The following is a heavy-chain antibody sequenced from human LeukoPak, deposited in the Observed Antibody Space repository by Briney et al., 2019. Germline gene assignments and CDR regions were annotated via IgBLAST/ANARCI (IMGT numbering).Heavy chain of an antibody. D-gene: IGHD6-13*01. CDR2: IIPIFGTA. CDR3: ARAGPGIAAAGQIDY. Sequence: SVKVSRKASGGTFSSYAISWVRQAPGQGLEWMGGIIPIFGTANYAQKFQGRVTITADESTSTAYMELSSLRSEDTAVYYCARAGPGIAAAGQIDYWGQGTLVTVSS. CDR1: GGTFSSYA. J-gene: IGHJ4*02. V-gene: IGHV1-69*13.